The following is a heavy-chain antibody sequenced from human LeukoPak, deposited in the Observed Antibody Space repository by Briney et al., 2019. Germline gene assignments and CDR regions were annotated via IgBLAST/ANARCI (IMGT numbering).Heavy chain of an antibody. Sequence: PSETLSLTCAVSGGSISSGGYSWSWIRQPPGKGPEWIGYIYHSGSTYYNSSLKSRVTISVDRSKNQFSLKLSSVTAADTAVYYCARVREDYFDYWGQGTLVTVSS. V-gene: IGHV4-30-2*01. CDR2: IYHSGST. CDR1: GGSISSGGYS. CDR3: ARVREDYFDY. D-gene: IGHD1-26*01. J-gene: IGHJ4*02.